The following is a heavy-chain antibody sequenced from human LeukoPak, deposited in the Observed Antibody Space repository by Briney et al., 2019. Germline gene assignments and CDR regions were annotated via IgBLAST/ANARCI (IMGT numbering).Heavy chain of an antibody. V-gene: IGHV1-18*01. CDR2: ISAYNGNT. D-gene: IGHD3-10*01. J-gene: IGHJ2*01. CDR3: ARDRSKGEYYGSGSSRYWYFDL. CDR1: GYTFTSYG. Sequence: ASVKVSCKASGYTFTSYGISWVRQAPGQGLEWMGWISAYNGNTNYAQKLQGRVTMTTDTSTSTAYMELRSLRSDDTAVYYCARDRSKGEYYGSGSSRYWYFDLWGRGTLVTVSS.